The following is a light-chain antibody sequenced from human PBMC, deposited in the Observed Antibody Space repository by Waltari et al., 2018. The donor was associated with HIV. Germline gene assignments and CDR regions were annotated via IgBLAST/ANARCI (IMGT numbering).Light chain of an antibody. J-gene: IGLJ2*01. V-gene: IGLV1-47*01. CDR2: GNN. Sequence: QSVLTQPPSASGTPGQRVTISCSGGRYNIGENFVYWFQQLPGTAPRLLVFGNNQRPSGVPYRFSGSKGGTSASLVISGLRSEDEGTYYCATWDDSLNGPVFGGGTKLTVL. CDR3: ATWDDSLNGPV. CDR1: RYNIGENF.